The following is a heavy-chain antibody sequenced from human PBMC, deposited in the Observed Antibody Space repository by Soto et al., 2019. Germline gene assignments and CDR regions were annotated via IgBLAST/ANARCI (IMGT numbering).Heavy chain of an antibody. CDR2: ISAHNGNT. Sequence: ASVKVSCKASGYIFSSYGISWVRQAPGQGLEWMGWISAHNGNTDYAQRVQDRVTMTTDTSTSTAYMELRSLRSDDTAVYYCARVEGRWEFTRWGQGTMVTVSS. D-gene: IGHD1-26*01. CDR1: GYIFSSYG. CDR3: ARVEGRWEFTR. J-gene: IGHJ3*01. V-gene: IGHV1-18*01.